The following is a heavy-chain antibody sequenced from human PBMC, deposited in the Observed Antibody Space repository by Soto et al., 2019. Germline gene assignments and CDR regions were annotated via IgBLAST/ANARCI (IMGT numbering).Heavy chain of an antibody. D-gene: IGHD6-19*01. CDR1: EFTFSTYC. CDR2: IEQDGGEK. J-gene: IGHJ4*02. Sequence: EVQLVESGGGLVQPGGSLRLSCVLSEFTFSTYCMSWVRQAPGKGLEWVANIEQDGGEKNYLESVRGRFTISRDNAKKSLYLEMNSLRAEDTAVYYCAGGSGWESESWGQGTLVTVSS. V-gene: IGHV3-7*05. CDR3: AGGSGWESES.